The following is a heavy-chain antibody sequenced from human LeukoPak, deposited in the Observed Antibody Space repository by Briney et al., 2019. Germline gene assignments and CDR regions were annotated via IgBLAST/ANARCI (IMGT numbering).Heavy chain of an antibody. CDR2: LIPTIASA. D-gene: IGHD6-19*01. CDR1: GGTFNTYA. V-gene: IGHV1-69*05. Sequence: SVKVSCKASGGTFNTYAIAWVRQAPGQGLEWMGGLIPTIASANTGQRFQGRVTISSDESATTTYMELRSLRSDDTAVYFCARGAGVGLAGFYFDNWGQGTLVTVSS. J-gene: IGHJ4*02. CDR3: ARGAGVGLAGFYFDN.